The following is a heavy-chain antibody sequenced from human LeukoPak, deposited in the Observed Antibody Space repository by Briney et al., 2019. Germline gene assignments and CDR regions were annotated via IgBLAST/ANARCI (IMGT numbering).Heavy chain of an antibody. J-gene: IGHJ2*01. Sequence: GGSLRLSCAASGFTFTSYWMHWVRQGPGRGLVWVSRIKSDGTSISYADSVKGRFTISRDDAKNTLYLQMNSLRAEDTALYYCARDHFGQNDWYFDLWGRGTLVTVSS. CDR1: GFTFTSYW. V-gene: IGHV3-74*01. D-gene: IGHD3-10*01. CDR3: ARDHFGQNDWYFDL. CDR2: IKSDGTSI.